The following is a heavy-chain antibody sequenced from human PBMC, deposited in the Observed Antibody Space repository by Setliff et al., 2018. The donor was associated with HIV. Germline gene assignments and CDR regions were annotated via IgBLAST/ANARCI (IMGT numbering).Heavy chain of an antibody. CDR2: IKNTGAT. CDR1: GFTFRDAW. CDR3: AADLPSRGGGEFDY. Sequence: GGSLRLSCAASGFTFRDAWMSWVRQAPGKGLEWIGLIKNTGATQFAAPGKDRFTISRDVSKTTVYLQMSSLKTKDTALYFCAADLPSRGGGEFDYWGQGTQVTVSS. J-gene: IGHJ4*02. V-gene: IGHV3-15*01. D-gene: IGHD3-10*01.